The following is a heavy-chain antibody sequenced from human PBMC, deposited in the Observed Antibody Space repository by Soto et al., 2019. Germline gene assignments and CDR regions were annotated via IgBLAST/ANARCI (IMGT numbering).Heavy chain of an antibody. CDR1: GFTFSSYA. V-gene: IGHV3-30-3*01. CDR3: ARGALQQLGRLVNWFDP. Sequence: GGSLRLSCAASGFTFSSYAMHWVRQAPGKGLEWVAVISYDGSNKYYADSVKGRFTISRDNSKNTLYLQMNSLRAEDTAVYYCARGALQQLGRLVNWFDPWGQGTLVTVSS. J-gene: IGHJ5*02. CDR2: ISYDGSNK. D-gene: IGHD6-13*01.